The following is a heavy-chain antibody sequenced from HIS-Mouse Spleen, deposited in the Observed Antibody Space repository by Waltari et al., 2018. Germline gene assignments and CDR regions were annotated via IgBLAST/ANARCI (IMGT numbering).Heavy chain of an antibody. D-gene: IGHD6-13*01. CDR3: AREIPYSSSWYDWYFDL. CDR1: GGSISSRSYY. CDR2: IYYSGSN. V-gene: IGHV4-39*07. J-gene: IGHJ2*01. Sequence: QLQLQESGPGLVKPSETLSLTCPVSGGSISSRSYYWGWIRQPPGTGLEWIGSIYYSGSNYYNPSLKSRVTISVDTSKNQFSLKLSSVTAADTAVYYCAREIPYSSSWYDWYFDLWGRGTLVTVSS.